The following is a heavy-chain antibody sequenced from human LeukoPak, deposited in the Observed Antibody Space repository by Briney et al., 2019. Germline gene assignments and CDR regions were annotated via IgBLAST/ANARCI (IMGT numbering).Heavy chain of an antibody. V-gene: IGHV3-48*01. Sequence: GGSLRLSCAASGITFSSYSMNWVRQAPGRGLEWVSYISTSSSTTHYADSVKGRFTISRDNSKNTLYLQMNSLRAEDTAVYYCALAPLRYFDWLPDYWGQGTLVTVSS. J-gene: IGHJ4*02. CDR2: ISTSSSTT. CDR3: ALAPLRYFDWLPDY. D-gene: IGHD3-9*01. CDR1: GITFSSYS.